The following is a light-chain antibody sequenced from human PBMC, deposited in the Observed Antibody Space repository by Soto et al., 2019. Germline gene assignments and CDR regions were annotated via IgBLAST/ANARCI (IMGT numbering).Light chain of an antibody. CDR3: MQPLHTPWT. CDR1: HSLLHSNGYNY. V-gene: IGKV2-28*01. J-gene: IGKJ1*01. CDR2: LGS. Sequence: DIVMTQSPLSLPVTPGEPASISCMSSHSLLHSNGYNYLDWYLQKSGQSPQLLIYLGSTRASGVPDRFNGSGSGTDFTLKIRRVEAEDVGVYYCMQPLHTPWTFGQGTKVDIK.